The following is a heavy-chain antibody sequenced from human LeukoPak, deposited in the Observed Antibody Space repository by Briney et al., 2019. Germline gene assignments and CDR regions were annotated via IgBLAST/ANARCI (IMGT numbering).Heavy chain of an antibody. J-gene: IGHJ4*02. D-gene: IGHD3-22*01. CDR2: INHSGST. CDR3: ARVWVTMTVVVITIIIG. CDR1: GGSFSGYY. V-gene: IGHV4-34*01. Sequence: SETLSLTCAVYGGSFSGYYWSWIRQPPGKGLEWIGEINHSGSTNYNPSLKSRVTISVDTSKNQFSLKLSSVTAADTAVYYCARVWVTMTVVVITIIIGWAQGTLVTVSS.